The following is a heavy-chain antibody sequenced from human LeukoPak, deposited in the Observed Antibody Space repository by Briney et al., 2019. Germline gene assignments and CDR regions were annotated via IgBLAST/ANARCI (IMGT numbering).Heavy chain of an antibody. CDR3: ARDPHGMYYFDY. Sequence: GASVKVSCKASGYTFTSYGISWVRQAPGQGLEWMGWISAYNGNTNYAQKFQGRVTMTRDTSTSTVYMELSSLRSEDTAVYYCARDPHGMYYFDYWGQGTLVTVSS. J-gene: IGHJ4*02. CDR1: GYTFTSYG. CDR2: ISAYNGNT. D-gene: IGHD5-24*01. V-gene: IGHV1-18*01.